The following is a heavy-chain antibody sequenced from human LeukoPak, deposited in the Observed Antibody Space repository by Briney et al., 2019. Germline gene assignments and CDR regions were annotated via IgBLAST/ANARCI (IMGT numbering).Heavy chain of an antibody. CDR2: MSTSDSPI. CDR3: AREKDSSSLGNSFDY. V-gene: IGHV3-11*01. J-gene: IGHJ4*02. Sequence: GGSLRLSCAASGFTFSDYYMSWIRQAPGKGLEWVSYMSTSDSPIYYTDSVKGRFTISRDNAKNSLYLQMNSLRAEDTALYYCAREKDSSSLGNSFDYWGQGTLVTVSS. CDR1: GFTFSDYY. D-gene: IGHD6-6*01.